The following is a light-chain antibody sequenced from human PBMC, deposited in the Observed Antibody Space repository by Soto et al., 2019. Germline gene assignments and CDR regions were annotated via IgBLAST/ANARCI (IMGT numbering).Light chain of an antibody. V-gene: IGKV1-9*01. CDR2: SAS. CDR3: HQLNDYPIT. Sequence: EIQLTQSPSFLSASVGDRVTITCRASQIISSYLAWYQQKPGKAPNVLIYSASTLQSGVPARFIGSGSGTLFTLTTSSLQPEDFATYCCHQLNDYPITFGQGTRLEIK. J-gene: IGKJ5*01. CDR1: QIISSY.